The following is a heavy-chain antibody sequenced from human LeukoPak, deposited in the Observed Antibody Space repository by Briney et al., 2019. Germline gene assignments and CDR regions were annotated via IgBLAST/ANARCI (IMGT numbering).Heavy chain of an antibody. J-gene: IGHJ4*02. V-gene: IGHV3-43*02. CDR1: GFTFSSYA. Sequence: GGSLRLSCTTSGFTFSSYAMSWVRQAPGMGLEWVSLISGDSDYTYYADSVKGRFTISRDNSKNSLYLQMNTLRTEDNALYYCAKGHGSRTGDFEYWGQGTLVTVSS. D-gene: IGHD3-10*01. CDR2: ISGDSDYT. CDR3: AKGHGSRTGDFEY.